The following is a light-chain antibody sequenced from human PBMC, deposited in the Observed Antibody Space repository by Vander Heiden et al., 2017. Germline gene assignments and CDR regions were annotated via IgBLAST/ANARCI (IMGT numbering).Light chain of an antibody. CDR3: AAWDDSLSGYV. J-gene: IGLJ1*01. CDR1: SSNIATNY. CDR2: RND. Sequence: HSVLPQPPSASVTPRQRTTISCSGSSSNIATNYVSWYQHLPGTAPKLLIYRNDQRPSGVPDRFSGSKSGTSASLAISGLRSEDEADYYCAAWDDSLSGYVFGTGTEVTVL. V-gene: IGLV1-47*01.